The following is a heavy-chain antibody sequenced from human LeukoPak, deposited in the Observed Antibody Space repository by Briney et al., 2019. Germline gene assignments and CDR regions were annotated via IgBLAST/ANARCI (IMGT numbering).Heavy chain of an antibody. J-gene: IGHJ4*02. CDR1: GGSISSSNW. D-gene: IGHD6-19*01. V-gene: IGHV4-4*02. Sequence: SGTLSLTCAVSGGSISSSNWWSRVRQPPGKGLEWIGEIYHSGSTNYNPSLKSRVTISVDKSKNQFSLKLNSVTAADTAVYYCARDIAVAGTGGSFDYWGQGTLVTVSS. CDR2: IYHSGST. CDR3: ARDIAVAGTGGSFDY.